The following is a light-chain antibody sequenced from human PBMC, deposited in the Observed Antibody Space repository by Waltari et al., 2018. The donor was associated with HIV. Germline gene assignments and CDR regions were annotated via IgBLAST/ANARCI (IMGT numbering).Light chain of an antibody. CDR3: SAWATSLNAWV. Sequence: QAGLTQPPSVSKGLRQTATLTCTGNSDNVGNQGAAWLQQHQGHPPKLLSYRNNDRPSGISDRFSASRSGNTASLTITGLRPEDEADYYCSAWATSLNAWVFGGGTKLTVL. CDR1: SDNVGNQG. CDR2: RNN. V-gene: IGLV10-54*04. J-gene: IGLJ3*02.